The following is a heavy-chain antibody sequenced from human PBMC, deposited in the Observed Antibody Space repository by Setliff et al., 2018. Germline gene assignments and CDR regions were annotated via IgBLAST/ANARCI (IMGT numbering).Heavy chain of an antibody. D-gene: IGHD3-16*01. V-gene: IGHV4-34*12. CDR3: ARVWGGGWFDP. CDR1: GGSFSGYY. Sequence: SETLSLTCAVHGGSFSGYYWSWIRQPPGKRLEWIGEIIHSGSTNYNPSLKSRVTISVDTSKNHFSLKLSSVTVADTALYYCARVWGGGWFDPWGQGTLVTVSS. CDR2: IIHSGST. J-gene: IGHJ5*02.